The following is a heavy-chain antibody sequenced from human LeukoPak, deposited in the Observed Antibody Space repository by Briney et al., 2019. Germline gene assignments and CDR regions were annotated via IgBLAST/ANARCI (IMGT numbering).Heavy chain of an antibody. CDR1: GDSVSSNSAT. CDR2: TYFRSKWYN. J-gene: IGHJ5*02. V-gene: IGHV6-1*01. Sequence: SQTLSLTCAISGDSVSSNSATWKWIRQSPSRGLEWLGRTYFRSKWYNDYAISVKSRICLNPDTSKNQFSLKLSSVTAADTAVYYCARSDWVDPWGQGTLVTVSS. CDR3: ARSDWVDP.